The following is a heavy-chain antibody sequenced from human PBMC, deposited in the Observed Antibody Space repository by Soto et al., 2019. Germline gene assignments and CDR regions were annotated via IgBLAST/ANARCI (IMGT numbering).Heavy chain of an antibody. D-gene: IGHD4-17*01. V-gene: IGHV4-31*03. CDR2: IHYSGST. CDR3: ARMIRWQGCFDY. CDR1: GGSISSGGFY. Sequence: QVQLQESGPGLVKPSQTLSLTCTVSGGSISSGGFYWSWIRQHPGKGLEWIGYIHYSGSTYYNPSLNRRVTISVDTSKNQFSLRLSSVTAADTAVFYCARMIRWQGCFDYWGQGTLVTVSS. J-gene: IGHJ4*02.